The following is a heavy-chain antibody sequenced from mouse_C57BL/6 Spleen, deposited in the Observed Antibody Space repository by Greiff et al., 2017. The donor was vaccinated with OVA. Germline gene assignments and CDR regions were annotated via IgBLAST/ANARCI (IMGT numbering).Heavy chain of an antibody. CDR2: IYPGDGDT. CDR3: ARSQIYDGYTFDY. CDR1: GYAFSSSW. J-gene: IGHJ2*01. Sequence: VQLQQSGPELVKPGASVKISCKASGYAFSSSWMNWVKQRPGKGLEWIGRIYPGDGDTNYNGKFKGKATLTADKSSSTAYMQLSSLTSEDSAVYFCARSQIYDGYTFDYWGQGTTLTVSS. D-gene: IGHD2-3*01. V-gene: IGHV1-82*01.